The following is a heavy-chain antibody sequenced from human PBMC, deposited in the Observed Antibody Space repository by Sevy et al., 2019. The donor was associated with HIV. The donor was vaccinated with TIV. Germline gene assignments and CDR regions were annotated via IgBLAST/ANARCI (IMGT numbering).Heavy chain of an antibody. CDR1: GFTFSSYG. Sequence: GGYLRLSCAASGFTFSSYGMHWVRQAPGKGLEWVAVIWNDGSNYYYADSVKGRFTISRDNSKNTLYLQMNSLRVEDTAVYYCVRDFCWQRIYGMDVWGPGTMVTVSS. D-gene: IGHD3-3*01. J-gene: IGHJ6*02. CDR3: VRDFCWQRIYGMDV. V-gene: IGHV3-33*01. CDR2: IWNDGSNY.